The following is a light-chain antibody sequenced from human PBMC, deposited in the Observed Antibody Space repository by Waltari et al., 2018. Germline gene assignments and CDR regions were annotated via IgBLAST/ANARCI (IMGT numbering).Light chain of an antibody. V-gene: IGLV2-11*01. CDR1: SSDLVGYNY. J-gene: IGLJ3*02. Sequence: QSALTLPRSVSGSPGQSLTIPCTRTSSDLVGYNYVYWYQHHPGKDPKLIIYAVTKRPSGVPDRFSASKSDNTASLTISGLQAEDEADYYCCSYAGSITFWVFGGGTKLTVL. CDR3: CSYAGSITFWV. CDR2: AVT.